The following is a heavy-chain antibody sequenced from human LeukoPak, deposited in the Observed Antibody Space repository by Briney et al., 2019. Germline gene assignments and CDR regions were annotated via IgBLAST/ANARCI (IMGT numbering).Heavy chain of an antibody. J-gene: IGHJ4*02. D-gene: IGHD3-10*01. Sequence: PGGSLRLSCAASGFTFSSYGMSWVRQAPGKGLEWVSAISGSGGSTYYADSVKGRFTISRDNSKNTLYLQMNRLRDEDTAVYYCVRDEWFGEYAYWGQGTLVTVSS. CDR3: VRDEWFGEYAY. CDR2: ISGSGGST. V-gene: IGHV3-23*01. CDR1: GFTFSSYG.